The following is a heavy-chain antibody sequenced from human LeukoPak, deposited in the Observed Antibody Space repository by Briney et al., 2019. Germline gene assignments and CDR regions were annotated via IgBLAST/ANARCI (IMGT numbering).Heavy chain of an antibody. CDR2: INHSGST. V-gene: IGHV4-34*01. CDR3: ARGHGIAVAGISDWFDP. J-gene: IGHJ5*02. D-gene: IGHD6-19*01. CDR1: GGSFSGYY. Sequence: SETLSLTCAVYGGSFSGYYWSWLRQPPGKELEWIGEINHSGSTNYNPSLKSRVTISVDTSKNQFSLKLSSVTAADTAVYYCARGHGIAVAGISDWFDPWGQGTLVTVSS.